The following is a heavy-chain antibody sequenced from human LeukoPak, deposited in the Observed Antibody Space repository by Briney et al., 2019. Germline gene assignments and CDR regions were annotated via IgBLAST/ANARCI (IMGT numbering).Heavy chain of an antibody. Sequence: SETLSLTCTVSGGSISGYYWSWIRQPPGKGLEWIGYIYYSGSTNYNPSLKSRVTISVDTSKNQFSLKLSSVTAADTAVYYCARMKYYYDSSGYYFDYWGQGTLVTVSS. CDR1: GGSISGYY. CDR2: IYYSGST. J-gene: IGHJ4*02. V-gene: IGHV4-59*01. CDR3: ARMKYYYDSSGYYFDY. D-gene: IGHD3-22*01.